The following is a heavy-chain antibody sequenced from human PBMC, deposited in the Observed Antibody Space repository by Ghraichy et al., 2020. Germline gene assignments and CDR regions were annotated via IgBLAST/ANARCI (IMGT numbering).Heavy chain of an antibody. V-gene: IGHV5-51*01. CDR2: IYPGDSDT. Sequence: GESLNISCKGSGYSFTSYWIGWVRQMPGKGLEWMGIIYPGDSDTRYSPSFQGQVTISADKSISAAYLKWSSLKASDTAMYYCATPDPYYYDSSGYPLGSEYFQHWGQGTLVTVSS. CDR3: ATPDPYYYDSSGYPLGSEYFQH. J-gene: IGHJ1*01. D-gene: IGHD3-22*01. CDR1: GYSFTSYW.